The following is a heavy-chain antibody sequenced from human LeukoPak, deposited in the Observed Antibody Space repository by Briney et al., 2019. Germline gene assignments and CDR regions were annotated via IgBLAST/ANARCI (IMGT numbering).Heavy chain of an antibody. CDR2: ITTSGTTT. CDR1: GFTVSNNY. CDR3: AKPLFFGATSPNENYFDY. Sequence: SGGSLRLSCAASGFTVSNNYMSWVRQAPGKGLEWVSTITTSGTTTYYADSVKGRFTISRDNSKNTLYLHMNSLRAEDTAVYYCAKPLFFGATSPNENYFDYWGQGTLVTVSS. D-gene: IGHD2-2*01. J-gene: IGHJ4*02. V-gene: IGHV3-23*01.